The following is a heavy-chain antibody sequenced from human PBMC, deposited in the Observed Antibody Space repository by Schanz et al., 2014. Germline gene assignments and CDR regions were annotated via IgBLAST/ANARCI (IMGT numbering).Heavy chain of an antibody. CDR2: IATSSSTR. V-gene: IGHV3-48*04. CDR1: GFDFNSYS. D-gene: IGHD6-19*01. CDR3: AIIGVMVAVAGTRADY. Sequence: EVRLVESGGGLVQPGGSLRLSCEASGFDFNSYSMNWVRQVPGKGLEWLSYIATSSSTRHYADSMKGRVTISRDNAKNSLFLQMNRLRAEDTALYYCAIIGVMVAVAGTRADYWGQGTLVTVSS. J-gene: IGHJ4*02.